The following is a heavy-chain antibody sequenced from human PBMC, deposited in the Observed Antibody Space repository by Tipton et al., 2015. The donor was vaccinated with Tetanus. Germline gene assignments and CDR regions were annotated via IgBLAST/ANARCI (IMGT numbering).Heavy chain of an antibody. Sequence: TLSLTCTVSGGSMSTNSWSWIRHPPAKGKEWDAYIFLSGSTNHSHSLNSQTAISIDTSKNHISLNLSSVTAADTAVFYCARRSYCSRSRYFDGFDLWGRGTMITVSS. V-gene: IGHV4-59*01. D-gene: IGHD2-2*01. CDR3: ARRSYCSRSRYFDGFDL. J-gene: IGHJ3*01. CDR2: IFLSGST. CDR1: GGSMSTNS.